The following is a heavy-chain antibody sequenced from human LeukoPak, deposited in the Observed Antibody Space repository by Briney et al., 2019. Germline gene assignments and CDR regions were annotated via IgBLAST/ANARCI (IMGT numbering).Heavy chain of an antibody. CDR1: GFTFSSYA. J-gene: IGHJ5*01. V-gene: IGHV3-23*01. Sequence: TGGSLRLSCVASGFTFSSYAMTWVRQAPGKGLEWVSGISGSGDSTYYADPVKGRFTISRDNSKNTLYLQMDSLRAEDTAVYYCAKVGSSWSLLGSWGQGTLVTVSS. CDR3: AKVGSSWSLLGS. CDR2: ISGSGDST. D-gene: IGHD6-13*01.